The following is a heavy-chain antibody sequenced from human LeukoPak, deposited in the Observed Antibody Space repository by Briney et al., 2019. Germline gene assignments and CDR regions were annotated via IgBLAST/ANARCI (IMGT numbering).Heavy chain of an antibody. J-gene: IGHJ4*02. D-gene: IGHD3-22*01. CDR2: ISDSGGRT. V-gene: IGHV3-23*01. CDR3: AKDIYYDSSGYF. CDR1: GITLSNYG. Sequence: GGSLRLSCAVSGITLSNYGMSWVRQAPGKGLEWVAGISDSGGRTKYADSVKGRFTISRDNSKNTLYLQMNSLRAEDTAVYYCAKDIYYDSSGYFWGQGTLVTVSA.